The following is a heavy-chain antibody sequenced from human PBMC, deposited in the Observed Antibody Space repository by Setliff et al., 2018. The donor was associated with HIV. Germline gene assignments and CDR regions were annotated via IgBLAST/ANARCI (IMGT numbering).Heavy chain of an antibody. J-gene: IGHJ4*02. V-gene: IGHV1-18*01. D-gene: IGHD1-20*01. CDR3: ARGPYTWSYLDY. CDR2: ISAYNGNT. Sequence: ASVKVSCKASGYTFTSHGISWVRQAPGQGLEWMGWISAYNGNTNYVQKLQGRVTMTTYTSTTTAYMELRSLTSDDTAVYYCARGPYTWSYLDYWGQGTLVTVSS. CDR1: GYTFTSHG.